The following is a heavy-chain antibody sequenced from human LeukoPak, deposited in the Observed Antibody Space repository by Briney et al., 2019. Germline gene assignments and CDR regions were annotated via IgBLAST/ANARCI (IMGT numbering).Heavy chain of an antibody. V-gene: IGHV3-30*02. CDR2: IRYDGSNK. J-gene: IGHJ1*01. Sequence: PGGSLRLSCAASGFTFSSYGMHWVRQAPGKGLEWVAFIRYDGSNKYYADSVKGRFTISRDNSKNTLYLQMNSLRAEDTAVYYCAKGGCSGGSCYLLEYFQHWGQGTLVTVSS. D-gene: IGHD2-15*01. CDR1: GFTFSSYG. CDR3: AKGGCSGGSCYLLEYFQH.